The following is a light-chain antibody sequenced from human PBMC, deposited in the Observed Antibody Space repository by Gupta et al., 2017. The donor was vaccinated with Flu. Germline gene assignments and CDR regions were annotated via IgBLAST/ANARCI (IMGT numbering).Light chain of an antibody. CDR1: TNTVGPSA. CDR2: GNS. Sequence: GNTNTVGPSAVDWVQQISHSPPKTVMCGNSLPSEIADRFSGSKSGTTSSLTISGLWPEDDTAYYCSTWDSTLSARIFGGGTKLTVL. V-gene: IGLV1-36*01. CDR3: STWDSTLSARI. J-gene: IGLJ2*01.